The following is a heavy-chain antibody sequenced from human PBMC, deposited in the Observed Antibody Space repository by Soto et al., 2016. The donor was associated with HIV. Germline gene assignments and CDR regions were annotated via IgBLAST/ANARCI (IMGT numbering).Heavy chain of an antibody. CDR3: AVGGVTWSPYYYGIGRR. V-gene: IGHV4-34*01. Sequence: QVQLQQWGAGLLKPSETLSLTCAVYGGSFSGYYWSWIRQPPGKGLEWIGEINQSGSTNYNPSLKSRVTISVDTSKNQFSLKLSSVTAADTAMYYCAVGGVTWSPYYYGIGRRGAKGPRVTVSS. CDR2: INQSGST. CDR1: GGSFSGYY. J-gene: IGHJ6*02. D-gene: IGHD3-16*01.